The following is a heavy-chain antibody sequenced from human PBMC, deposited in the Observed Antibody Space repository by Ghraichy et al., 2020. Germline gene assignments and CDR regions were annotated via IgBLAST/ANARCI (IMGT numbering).Heavy chain of an antibody. CDR1: GYSFTSHW. Sequence: GEALNISCKGSGYSFTSHWIGWVRQMPGKGLEWMGIIYPSDSDTRYSPSFQGQVTISADKSISTAYLQWSSLKASDTAMYYCARPRDYGDYELAYWGQGTLVTVSS. J-gene: IGHJ4*02. D-gene: IGHD4-17*01. CDR3: ARPRDYGDYELAY. CDR2: IYPSDSDT. V-gene: IGHV5-51*01.